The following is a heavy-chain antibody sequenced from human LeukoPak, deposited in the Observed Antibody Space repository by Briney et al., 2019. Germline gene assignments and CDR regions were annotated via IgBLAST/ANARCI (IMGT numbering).Heavy chain of an antibody. Sequence: ASETLSLTCTVSGGSISRGGYFWSWIRQHPGKGLEWIGYSYGNTNYNPSLKNRVTISVDTSRNQFSLKMTSVTAADTAVYYCARVRSRIAATKIDYWGQGTLVTVSS. V-gene: IGHV4-31*03. CDR2: SYGNT. CDR1: GGSISRGGYF. D-gene: IGHD6-13*01. J-gene: IGHJ4*02. CDR3: ARVRSRIAATKIDY.